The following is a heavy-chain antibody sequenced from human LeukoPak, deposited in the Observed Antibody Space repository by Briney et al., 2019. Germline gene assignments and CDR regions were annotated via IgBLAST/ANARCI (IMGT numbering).Heavy chain of an antibody. V-gene: IGHV3-21*01. D-gene: IGHD6-13*01. Sequence: GGSLRLSCAASGFXFSSYSINWVRQAPGKGLERLSSMSSSSSYIYYADSVKGRFTISRDNAKNSLYLQMNSLRAEDTAVFYCARDVPLGGSSSWDFDYWGQGTLVTVSS. J-gene: IGHJ4*02. CDR1: GFXFSSYS. CDR2: MSSSSSYI. CDR3: ARDVPLGGSSSWDFDY.